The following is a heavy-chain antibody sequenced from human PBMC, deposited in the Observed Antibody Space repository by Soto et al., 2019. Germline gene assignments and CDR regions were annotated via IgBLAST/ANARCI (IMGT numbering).Heavy chain of an antibody. J-gene: IGHJ5*02. D-gene: IGHD3-10*01. CDR1: GGSFSGYY. CDR2: INHSGST. CDR3: ARGPVLLWSGGPDNWFDP. V-gene: IGHV4-34*01. Sequence: QVQLQQWGAGLLKPSETLSLTCAVYGGSFSGYYWSWIRQPPGKGLEWIGEINHSGSTNYNPSLKSRVNISVDTSKNQFSLKLSSVTAADTAVYYCARGPVLLWSGGPDNWFDPWGQGTLVTVSS.